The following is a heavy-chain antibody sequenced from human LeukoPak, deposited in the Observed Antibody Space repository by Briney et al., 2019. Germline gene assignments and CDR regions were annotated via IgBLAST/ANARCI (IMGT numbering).Heavy chain of an antibody. D-gene: IGHD6-13*01. CDR3: AKGSGTLLAAAATVDY. V-gene: IGHV3-23*01. Sequence: PGGSLRLSCAASGFTFSSYAMRWVRQAPGKGLEWVSAISGSGDSTYYADSVKGRFTISRDNSKNTLLLQMNSLRAEDTAVYYCAKGSGTLLAAAATVDYWGQGILVTVSS. CDR1: GFTFSSYA. J-gene: IGHJ4*02. CDR2: ISGSGDST.